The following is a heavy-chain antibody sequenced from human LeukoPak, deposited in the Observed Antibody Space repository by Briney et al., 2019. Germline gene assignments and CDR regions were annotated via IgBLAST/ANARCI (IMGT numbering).Heavy chain of an antibody. CDR1: GYTFTGYY. Sequence: ASVKVSCKASGYTFTGYYMHWVRQAPGQGLEWMGWINPNSGGTNYAQKFQGRVTMTRDTSISTAYMELSRLRSDDTAVYCCARDVGMGGYENYFDYWGQGTLVTVSS. D-gene: IGHD5-12*01. CDR3: ARDVGMGGYENYFDY. J-gene: IGHJ4*02. CDR2: INPNSGGT. V-gene: IGHV1-2*02.